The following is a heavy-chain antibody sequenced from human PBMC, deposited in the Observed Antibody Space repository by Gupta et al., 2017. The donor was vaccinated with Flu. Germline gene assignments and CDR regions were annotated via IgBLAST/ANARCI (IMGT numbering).Heavy chain of an antibody. J-gene: IGHJ4*02. Sequence: EVQLLESGGGLVQPGESLRLSCRASGFTLSNFAMSWVRQAPGRQLEGVSIINPKGGTFHADSVKGRFTISRDNSRSTLYLQMNSLRVEDTAIYFCAKGSGSDMLRYFDYWGQGTLVTVSS. CDR3: AKGSGSDMLRYFDY. D-gene: IGHD1-26*01. CDR1: GFTLSNFA. CDR2: INPKGGT. V-gene: IGHV3-23*01.